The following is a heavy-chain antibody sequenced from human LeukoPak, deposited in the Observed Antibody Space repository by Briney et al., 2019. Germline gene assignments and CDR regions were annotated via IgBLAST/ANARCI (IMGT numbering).Heavy chain of an antibody. V-gene: IGHV3-23*01. CDR3: AKDIGLTGVFY. J-gene: IGHJ4*02. CDR2: ISGSGGST. CDR1: GFTFSNYW. D-gene: IGHD2-15*01. Sequence: PGGSLRLSCAASGFTFSNYWMHWVRQAPGKGLEWVSAISGSGGSTYYADSVKGRFTISRDNSKNTLYLQMNSLRAEDTAVYYCAKDIGLTGVFYWGQGTLVTVSS.